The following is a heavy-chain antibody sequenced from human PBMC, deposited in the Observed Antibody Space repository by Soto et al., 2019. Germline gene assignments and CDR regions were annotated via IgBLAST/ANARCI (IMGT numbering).Heavy chain of an antibody. V-gene: IGHV4-34*01. CDR1: GGSFSGYY. Sequence: QVQLQQWGAGLLKPSETLSLTCAVYGGSFSGYYWSCLRQPPGKGPERLGEINHSGSTKYHPSLEHRVTIAVGTPKNQFSLKLNSVSAADTAVYYCARTGGMDVWSQGATVTVSS. CDR2: INHSGST. CDR3: ARTGGMDV. J-gene: IGHJ6*02.